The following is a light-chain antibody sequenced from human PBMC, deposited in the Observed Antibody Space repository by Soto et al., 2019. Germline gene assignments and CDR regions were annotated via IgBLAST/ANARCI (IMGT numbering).Light chain of an antibody. CDR3: QQRSNRIT. J-gene: IGKJ5*01. Sequence: EFVLTQSPATLSLSPGERAIHSCRASQSVAGSLAWYQQKPGQAPRLLIYDISTRAAAIPARFSGSGSGTDFTLTVSSLEPEDFALYYCQQRSNRITFGQGTRLEIK. V-gene: IGKV3-11*01. CDR2: DIS. CDR1: QSVAGS.